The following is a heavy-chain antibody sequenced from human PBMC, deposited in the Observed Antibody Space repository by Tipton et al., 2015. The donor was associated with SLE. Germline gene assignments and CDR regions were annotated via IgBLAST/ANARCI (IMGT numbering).Heavy chain of an antibody. CDR3: AKTSQFGPFDI. CDR2: IYSGGTRT. J-gene: IGHJ3*02. V-gene: IGHV3-23*03. D-gene: IGHD3/OR15-3a*01. CDR1: GVTFSTYA. Sequence: GSLRLSCAASGVTFSTYAMNWVRQAPGKGLEWVSVIYSGGTRTYYADSVKGRFTISRDDSKNKLYLQMSSLRVEDTAVYYCAKTSQFGPFDIWGQGTMVTVSS.